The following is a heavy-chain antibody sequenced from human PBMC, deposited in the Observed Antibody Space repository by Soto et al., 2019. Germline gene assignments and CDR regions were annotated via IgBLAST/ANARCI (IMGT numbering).Heavy chain of an antibody. CDR1: GFTFSTYA. CDR3: AKERSSGWSFDY. V-gene: IGHV3-23*01. J-gene: IGHJ4*02. CDR2: ISGSGDST. Sequence: PGGSLRLSCAASGFTFSTYAMNWFRQAPGKGLEWVSGISGSGDSTYYADSVKGRFTVSRDNSKNTLYLQMNSLRAEDTAVFYVAKERSSGWSFDYWGKGTLVIVCS. D-gene: IGHD6-19*01.